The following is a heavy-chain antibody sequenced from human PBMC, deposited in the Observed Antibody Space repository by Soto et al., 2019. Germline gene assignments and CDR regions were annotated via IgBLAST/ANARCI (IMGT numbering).Heavy chain of an antibody. J-gene: IGHJ6*02. Sequence: QVQLVQSGAEVKKPGASVKVSCKASGYNFTRYEITWVRQAPGQGLEWMGWISVFNGNTNYAEKFQGRVTMTTDTSPSTAYMEVRSLRSDDTAVYFCARDARGITIFGVVIIMDVWGQGTTVTVSS. CDR3: ARDARGITIFGVVIIMDV. CDR1: GYNFTRYE. CDR2: ISVFNGNT. D-gene: IGHD3-3*01. V-gene: IGHV1-18*04.